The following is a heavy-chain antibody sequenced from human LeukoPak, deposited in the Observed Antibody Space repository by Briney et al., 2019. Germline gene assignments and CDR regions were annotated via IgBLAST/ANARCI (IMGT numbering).Heavy chain of an antibody. CDR2: IYSTGST. J-gene: IGHJ4*02. D-gene: IGHD6-13*01. CDR1: GGSISSYY. V-gene: IGHV4-4*07. Sequence: SSETLSLTCTVSGGSISSYYWSWIRQPAGKGLEWIGRIYSTGSTNYNPSLKSRVTMSVDTSKNQFSLRLRSVTAADTAVYYCAWQIASAGTAGFDFWGQGALVTVSS. CDR3: AWQIASAGTAGFDF.